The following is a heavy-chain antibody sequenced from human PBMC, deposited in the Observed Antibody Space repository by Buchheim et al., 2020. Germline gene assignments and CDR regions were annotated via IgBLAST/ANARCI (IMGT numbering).Heavy chain of an antibody. D-gene: IGHD2-15*01. CDR3: AKGCGSSCYFPDS. CDR2: ISSSGTYI. Sequence: EVELVESGGGLVKPGGSLRLSCAASGFTFSDYSMKWVRQAPGKGLEWVSSISSSGTYIYQADSVKGRFTISRDNAKSSLYLQMTSLRADDTAVYYCAKGCGSSCYFPDSWGQGTL. J-gene: IGHJ4*02. CDR1: GFTFSDYS. V-gene: IGHV3-21*01.